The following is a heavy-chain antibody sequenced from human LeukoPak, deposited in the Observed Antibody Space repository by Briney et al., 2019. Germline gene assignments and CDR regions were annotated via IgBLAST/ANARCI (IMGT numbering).Heavy chain of an antibody. CDR1: GFTFSSQP. CDR3: ATDNLRSYYYMDV. J-gene: IGHJ6*03. V-gene: IGHV3-23*01. Sequence: PGGSLRLSCAASGFTFSSQPMSWVRQAPGKGLEWVSVISGSGGSTYYADSVKGRFTISRDNSKNTLYLQMNSLRAEDTAVYYCATDNLRSYYYMDVWGKGTTVTASS. D-gene: IGHD5/OR15-5a*01. CDR2: ISGSGGST.